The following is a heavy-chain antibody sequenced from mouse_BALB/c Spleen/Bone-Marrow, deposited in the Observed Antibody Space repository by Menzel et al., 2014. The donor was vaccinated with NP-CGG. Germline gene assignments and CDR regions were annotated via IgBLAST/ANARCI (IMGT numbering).Heavy chain of an antibody. Sequence: LQQSGSELVRPGASVKLSCKASGYTFTSYWMHWVKQRRGQGLEWIGNIYPGSGSTNYDEKFKSKGTLTVDTSSSTAYMHLSSLTSEDSAVYYCTRGDGNYWYFDVWGAGTTVTVSS. J-gene: IGHJ1*01. D-gene: IGHD2-1*01. CDR3: TRGDGNYWYFDV. V-gene: IGHV1S22*01. CDR2: IYPGSGST. CDR1: GYTFTSYW.